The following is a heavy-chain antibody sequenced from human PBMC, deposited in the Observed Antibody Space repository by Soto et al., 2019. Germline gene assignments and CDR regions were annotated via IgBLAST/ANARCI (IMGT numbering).Heavy chain of an antibody. D-gene: IGHD2-2*02. Sequence: ASXKVSCKSSGYTFTSYDINCVRQSTGQGLEWMGWMNPNSGNTGYAQKFQGRVTMTRNTSISTAYMELSSLRSEDTAVYYCARLVPAAIRPNWFDPWGQGTLVTVSS. J-gene: IGHJ5*02. CDR1: GYTFTSYD. CDR3: ARLVPAAIRPNWFDP. V-gene: IGHV1-8*01. CDR2: MNPNSGNT.